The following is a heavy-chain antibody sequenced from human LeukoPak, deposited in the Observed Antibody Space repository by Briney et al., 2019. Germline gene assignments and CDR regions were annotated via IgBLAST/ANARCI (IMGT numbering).Heavy chain of an antibody. D-gene: IGHD3-22*01. CDR1: GYTFTDYY. CDR2: INPNTGDT. J-gene: IGHJ4*02. CDR3: ARERRGYYYDSSGYFGVWDY. V-gene: IGHV1-2*02. Sequence: ASVKVSCKASGYTFTDYYMHWVRQAPGQGLEWMGWINPNTGDTNYAQKFQGRVTMTRDSSISTAYMELSRLKSDDTAVYYCARERRGYYYDSSGYFGVWDYWGQGTLVAVSS.